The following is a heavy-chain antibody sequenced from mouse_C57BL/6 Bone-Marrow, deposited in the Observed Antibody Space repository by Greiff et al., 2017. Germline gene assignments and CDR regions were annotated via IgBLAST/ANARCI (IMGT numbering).Heavy chain of an antibody. CDR2: ISPRSGNT. CDR3: ALLLYYAMDY. J-gene: IGHJ4*01. CDR1: GYTFTSYG. V-gene: IGHV1-81*01. D-gene: IGHD2-10*01. Sequence: VKLQESGAELARPGASVKLSCKASGYTFTSYGISWVKQRTGQGLEWIGEISPRSGNTDYNEKFKGKATLTADKSSSTAYIELRSLTSEDSAVYFCALLLYYAMDYWGQGTSVTVSS.